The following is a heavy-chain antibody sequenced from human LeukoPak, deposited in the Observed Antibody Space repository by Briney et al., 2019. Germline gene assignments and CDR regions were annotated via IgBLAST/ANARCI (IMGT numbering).Heavy chain of an antibody. CDR3: ARPLELGAFDI. V-gene: IGHV1-2*06. Sequence: GASVKVSCKASGYTFTGYYMHWVRQAPGQGLEWMGRINPNSGGTNYAQKFQGRVTMTRDTSISTAYMELRRLRSDDTAVYYCARPLELGAFDIWGQGTMVTVSS. CDR2: INPNSGGT. CDR1: GYTFTGYY. D-gene: IGHD3-16*01. J-gene: IGHJ3*02.